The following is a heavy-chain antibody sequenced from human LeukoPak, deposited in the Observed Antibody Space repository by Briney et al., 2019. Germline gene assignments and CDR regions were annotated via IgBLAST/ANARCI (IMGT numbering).Heavy chain of an antibody. Sequence: SETLSLTCAVYGGSFTGYYWSWIRQPPGKGLEWIGEIHGSGSTNYNPSLKSRVTMSVDTSKNQFSLKLSSVTAADTAVYYCARDSSVTGAFDIWGQGTMVTVSS. D-gene: IGHD4-17*01. J-gene: IGHJ3*02. CDR1: GGSFTGYY. CDR2: IHGSGST. V-gene: IGHV4-34*01. CDR3: ARDSSVTGAFDI.